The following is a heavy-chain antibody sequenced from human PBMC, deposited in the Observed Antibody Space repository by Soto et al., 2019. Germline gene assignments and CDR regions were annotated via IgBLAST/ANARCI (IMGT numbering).Heavy chain of an antibody. CDR2: ISYDGSNK. V-gene: IGHV3-30*03. Sequence: GGSLSLSCAASGFTFSSYGMHWVRQAPGKGLEWVAVISYDGSNKYYADSVKGRFTISRDNSKNTLYLQMNSLRAEDTAVYYCATTRIQLWLPYFDYWGQGTLVTVSS. CDR3: ATTRIQLWLPYFDY. CDR1: GFTFSSYG. D-gene: IGHD5-18*01. J-gene: IGHJ4*02.